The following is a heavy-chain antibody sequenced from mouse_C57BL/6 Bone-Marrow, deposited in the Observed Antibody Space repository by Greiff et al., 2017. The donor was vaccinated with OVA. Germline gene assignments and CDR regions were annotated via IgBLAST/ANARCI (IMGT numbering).Heavy chain of an antibody. CDR2: IDPENGDT. D-gene: IGHD2-2*01. Sequence: VQLKQSGAELVRPGASVKLSCTASGFNIKDDYMHWVKQRPEQGLEWIGWIDPENGDTEYASKFQGKATITADTSSNTAYLQLSSLTSEDTAVYYCTTVVRGARDFDYWGQGTTLTVSS. CDR1: GFNIKDDY. V-gene: IGHV14-4*01. CDR3: TTVVRGARDFDY. J-gene: IGHJ2*01.